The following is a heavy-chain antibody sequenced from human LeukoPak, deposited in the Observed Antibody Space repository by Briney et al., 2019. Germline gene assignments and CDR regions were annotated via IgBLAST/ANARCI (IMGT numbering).Heavy chain of an antibody. V-gene: IGHV3-30*03. CDR1: GFTFSNYN. J-gene: IGHJ4*02. Sequence: GGSLRLSCAASGFTFSNYNIHWVRQAPGKGLEWVATMSFDVNNKYYADSVRGRFTISRDNSKNTLYLQMNSLRAEDSAVYYCARDSGIVVVVAATTFDYWGQGTLVTVSS. D-gene: IGHD2-15*01. CDR3: ARDSGIVVVVAATTFDY. CDR2: MSFDVNNK.